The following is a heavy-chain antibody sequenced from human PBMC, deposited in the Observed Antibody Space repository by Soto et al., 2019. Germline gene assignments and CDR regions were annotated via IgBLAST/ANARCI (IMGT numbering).Heavy chain of an antibody. CDR1: GLTFSGHW. D-gene: IGHD2-21*02. V-gene: IGHV3-7*03. CDR3: TSRPSGMTYHAVFDF. CDR2: IKPDGSET. Sequence: TGGSLRLSCAASGLTFSGHWMTWVRQTPGEGLQWVAAIKPDGSETFYVDSVKGRFTISRDNARNSLFLQMDSLRAVDTAVYYCTSRPSGMTYHAVFDFWGQGTLVTVSS. J-gene: IGHJ4*02.